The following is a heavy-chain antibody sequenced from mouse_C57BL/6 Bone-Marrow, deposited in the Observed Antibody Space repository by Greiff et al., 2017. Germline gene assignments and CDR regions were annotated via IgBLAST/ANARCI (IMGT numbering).Heavy chain of an antibody. CDR2: IRNKANGYTT. CDR3: ARYPIYY. V-gene: IGHV7-3*01. Sequence: DVKLVESGGGLVQPGGSLSLSCAASGFTFTAYYMSWVRQPPGKALEWLGFIRNKANGYTTDYSASVKGRFTIYRDNSQSILYLQMIALRAEDSATYYCARYPIYYWGQGTTLTVAS. CDR1: GFTFTAYY. J-gene: IGHJ2*01.